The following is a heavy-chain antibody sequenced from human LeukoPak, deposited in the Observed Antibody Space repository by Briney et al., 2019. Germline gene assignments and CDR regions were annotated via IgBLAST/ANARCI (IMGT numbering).Heavy chain of an antibody. D-gene: IGHD3-16*02. CDR3: ARDASSVITFGGVIDY. Sequence: GGSLRLSCAASGFTFSSYSMNWVRQAPGKGLEWVSSISSSSSYIYYADSVKGRFTISRDNAKNSLYLQMNSLRAEDTAVYYCARDASSVITFGGVIDYWGQGTLVTVSS. CDR1: GFTFSSYS. CDR2: ISSSSSYI. V-gene: IGHV3-21*01. J-gene: IGHJ4*02.